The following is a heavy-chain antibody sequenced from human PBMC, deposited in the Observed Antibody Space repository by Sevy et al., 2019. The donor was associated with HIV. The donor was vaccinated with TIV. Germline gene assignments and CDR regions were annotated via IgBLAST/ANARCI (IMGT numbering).Heavy chain of an antibody. V-gene: IGHV3-21*01. CDR3: ASDSSGYHSFDY. CDR1: GFTFSSYS. D-gene: IGHD3-22*01. Sequence: GGSLRLSCAASGFTFSSYSMNWVRQAPGKGLEWVSSISSSSGYIYYADSVKGRFTISRDNAKNSLYLQMNSLRAEDTAVYYCASDSSGYHSFDYWGQGTLVTVSS. J-gene: IGHJ4*02. CDR2: ISSSSGYI.